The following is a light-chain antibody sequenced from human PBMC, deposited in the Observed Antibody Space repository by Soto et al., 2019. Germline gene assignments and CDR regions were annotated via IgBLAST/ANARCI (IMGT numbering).Light chain of an antibody. CDR2: NVN. CDR3: SSYAGSNIFYV. J-gene: IGLJ1*01. V-gene: IGLV2-8*01. Sequence: QATVRESLCVCVYTGQSVTLSCTGTSSDVGGYNYVSWYQQQPGTAPKPIIYNVNTQPSGVPDRFSGSKSGNTASLTVSGLQAEDEADYYCSSYAGSNIFYVFGTGTKVTVL. CDR1: SSDVGGYNY.